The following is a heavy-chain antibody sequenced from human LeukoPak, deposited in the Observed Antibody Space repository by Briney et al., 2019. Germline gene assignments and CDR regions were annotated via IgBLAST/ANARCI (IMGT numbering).Heavy chain of an antibody. Sequence: PSETLSLTCAVYGGSFSGYYWSWIRQPPGKGLEWIGEINHSGSTNYNPSLKSRVTISVDTSKNQFSLKLSSVTAADTAVYYCARVLDTAMANDYWGQGTLVTVSS. CDR3: ARVLDTAMANDY. CDR1: GGSFSGYY. D-gene: IGHD5-18*01. CDR2: INHSGST. V-gene: IGHV4-34*01. J-gene: IGHJ4*02.